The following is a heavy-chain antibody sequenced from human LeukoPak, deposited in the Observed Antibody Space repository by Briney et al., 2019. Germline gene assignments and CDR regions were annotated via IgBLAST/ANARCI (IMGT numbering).Heavy chain of an antibody. CDR2: INTDGSST. V-gene: IGHV3-74*01. D-gene: IGHD3-3*01. CDR3: ARDPYYDFWSGYLYY. J-gene: IGHJ4*02. Sequence: GGSLRLSCAASGFTFSSYWMHWVRQAPGKGLVWVSRINTDGSSTSYADSVKGRFTISRDNAKNTLYLQMNSLRAEDTAVYYCARDPYYDFWSGYLYYWGQGTLVTVSS. CDR1: GFTFSSYW.